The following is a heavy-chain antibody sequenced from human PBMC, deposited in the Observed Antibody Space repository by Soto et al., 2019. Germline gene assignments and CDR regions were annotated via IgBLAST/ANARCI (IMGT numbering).Heavy chain of an antibody. J-gene: IGHJ6*03. CDR1: SGSISSSNW. D-gene: IGHD6-6*01. Sequence: SETLSLTCAVSSGSISSSNWWSWVRQPPGKGLEWIGEIYHSGSTNYNPSLKSRVTISVDKSKNQFSLKLSSVTAADTAVYYCAGVRSGSSFMDVWGKGTTVTV. CDR2: IYHSGST. V-gene: IGHV4-4*02. CDR3: AGVRSGSSFMDV.